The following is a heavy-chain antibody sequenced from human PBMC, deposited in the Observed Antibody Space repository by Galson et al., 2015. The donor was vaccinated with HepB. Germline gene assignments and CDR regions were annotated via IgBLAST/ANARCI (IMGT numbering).Heavy chain of an antibody. CDR1: GYTFTNFG. J-gene: IGHJ2*01. CDR3: VKDMDGPTVISPGLRYYDL. D-gene: IGHD4-23*01. CDR2: ISAYNGNT. V-gene: IGHV1-18*01. Sequence: SCKGSGYTFTNFGFSWVRQAPGQGLEWMGWISAYNGNTNYAQKFQGRFTISRDNSKNTVYLLMSSLRPDDTAEYYCVKDMDGPTVISPGLRYYDLWGRGTLVTVSS.